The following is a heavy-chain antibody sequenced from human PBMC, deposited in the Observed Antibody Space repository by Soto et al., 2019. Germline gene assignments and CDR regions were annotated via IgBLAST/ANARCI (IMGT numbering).Heavy chain of an antibody. CDR3: AREAGVRYPLDP. CDR2: IYYSGST. D-gene: IGHD3-9*01. Sequence: PSETLSRTCTVSGGSIISYYWSWIRQPPGKGLEWIGYIYYSGSTNYNPSLKSRVTISVDTSKNQFSLRLSSVSAADTAMYYCAREAGVRYPLDPLGQGTQVTALL. J-gene: IGHJ5*02. CDR1: GGSIISYY. V-gene: IGHV4-59*01.